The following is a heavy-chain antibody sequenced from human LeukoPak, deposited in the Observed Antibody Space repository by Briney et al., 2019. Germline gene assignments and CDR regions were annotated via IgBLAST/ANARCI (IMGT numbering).Heavy chain of an antibody. J-gene: IGHJ4*02. D-gene: IGHD6-19*01. Sequence: PGGSLRLSCAASGFTFDDYAMHWVRQAPGKGLEWVSGISWNSGSTGYADSVKGRFTISRDNAKNSLYLQMNSLRAEDTALYYCAKDLGSSGWYFDYWGQGTLVTVSS. V-gene: IGHV3-9*01. CDR2: ISWNSGST. CDR1: GFTFDDYA. CDR3: AKDLGSSGWYFDY.